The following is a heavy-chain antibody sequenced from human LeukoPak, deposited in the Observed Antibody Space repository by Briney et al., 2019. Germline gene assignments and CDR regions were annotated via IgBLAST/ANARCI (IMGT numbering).Heavy chain of an antibody. J-gene: IGHJ4*02. CDR1: GFTFGDYA. CDR2: IRSKAYGGTT. CDR3: TRDRGYSGYDRGY. Sequence: GGSLRLSCTASGFTFGDYAMSWFRQAPGKGLEGVGFIRSKAYGGTTEYAASVKGRFTISRDDSKSIAYLQMNSLKTEDTAVYYCTRDRGYSGYDRGYWGQGTLVTVSS. V-gene: IGHV3-49*03. D-gene: IGHD5-12*01.